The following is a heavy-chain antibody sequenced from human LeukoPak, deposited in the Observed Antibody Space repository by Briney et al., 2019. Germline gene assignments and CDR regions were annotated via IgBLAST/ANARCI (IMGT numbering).Heavy chain of an antibody. Sequence: VASVKVSCKVSGYTLSDLAMHWVRQAPGKGLEWMGGLHPEDGEAIYAQPLQGRVTMTEHTSTDTAYMELSGLRSEDTAVYYCATRNFGDYGAFDIWGQGTMVTVSS. J-gene: IGHJ3*02. D-gene: IGHD4-17*01. CDR2: LHPEDGEA. CDR1: GYTLSDLA. V-gene: IGHV1-24*01. CDR3: ATRNFGDYGAFDI.